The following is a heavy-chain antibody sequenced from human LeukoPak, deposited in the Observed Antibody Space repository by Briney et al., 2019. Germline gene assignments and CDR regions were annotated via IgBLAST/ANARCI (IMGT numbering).Heavy chain of an antibody. CDR2: ISAYNGNT. CDR3: VRDLGVDTSMIFFDY. V-gene: IGHV1-18*04. CDR1: GDTFSSYY. Sequence: ASVKVSCKASGDTFSSYYIHWVRQTPGQGLEWMGWISAYNGNTNYVQKFQGRVTMTTDISTSTAYMELRSLRSDDTAVFYCVRDLGVDTSMIFFDYWGQGTRVTVSS. J-gene: IGHJ4*02. D-gene: IGHD5-18*01.